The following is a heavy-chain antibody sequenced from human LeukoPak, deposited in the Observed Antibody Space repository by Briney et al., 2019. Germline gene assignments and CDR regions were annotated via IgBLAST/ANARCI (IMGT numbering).Heavy chain of an antibody. J-gene: IGHJ4*02. CDR3: ARGTVGYGDY. CDR1: GGTFSSYA. V-gene: IGHV1-69*06. CDR2: IIPIFGTA. D-gene: IGHD1-26*01. Sequence: ASVKVSCKASGGTFSSYAISWVRQAPGQGLEWMGGIIPIFGTANYAQKFQGRVTITADKSTSTVYMELSSLRSEDTAVYYCARGTVGYGDYWGQGTLVTVSS.